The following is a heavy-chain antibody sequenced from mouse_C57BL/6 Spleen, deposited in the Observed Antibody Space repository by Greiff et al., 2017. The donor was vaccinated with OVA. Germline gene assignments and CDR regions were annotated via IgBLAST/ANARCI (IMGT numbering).Heavy chain of an antibody. CDR3: TRSTMVTTRSFAY. CDR1: GFTFSDAW. D-gene: IGHD2-2*01. J-gene: IGHJ3*01. Sequence: EVKLVESGGGLVQPGGSMKLSCAASGFTFSDAWMDWVRQSPEKGLEWVAEIRNKANNHATYYAESVKGRFTISRDDSKSSVYLQMNSLRAEDTGIYYCTRSTMVTTRSFAYWGQGTLVTVSA. CDR2: IRNKANNHAT. V-gene: IGHV6-6*01.